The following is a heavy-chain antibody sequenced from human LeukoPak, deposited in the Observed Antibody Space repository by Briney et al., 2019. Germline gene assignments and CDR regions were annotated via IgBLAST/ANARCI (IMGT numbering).Heavy chain of an antibody. J-gene: IGHJ4*02. CDR2: ISYDGSNK. D-gene: IGHD1-26*01. CDR1: GFTFSSYA. Sequence: GGSLRLSCAASGFTFSSYAMHWVRQAPGKGLEWVAVISYDGSNKYYANSVKGRFTISRDKSKNTLHLQMNSLRAEDTAIYYCARDTSFAVGATLDFWGQGTLVTVSS. V-gene: IGHV3-30*04. CDR3: ARDTSFAVGATLDF.